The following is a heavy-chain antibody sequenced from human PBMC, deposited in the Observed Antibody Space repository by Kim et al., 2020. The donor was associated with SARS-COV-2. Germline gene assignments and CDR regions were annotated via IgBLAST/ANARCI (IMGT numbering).Heavy chain of an antibody. V-gene: IGHV3-23*01. J-gene: IGHJ6*02. CDR1: GFTFSGSA. CDR2: ISGSGGST. Sequence: GGSLRLSCTASGFTFSGSAMNWVRQAPGKGLEWVSAISGSGGSTYYADSVNGRFTISRDNSKNTVFLQMNALRVEDTAVYYCVKFPPPYSSSWDPYYYGADVWGQGTTVSVSS. CDR3: VKFPPPYSSSWDPYYYGADV. D-gene: IGHD6-13*01.